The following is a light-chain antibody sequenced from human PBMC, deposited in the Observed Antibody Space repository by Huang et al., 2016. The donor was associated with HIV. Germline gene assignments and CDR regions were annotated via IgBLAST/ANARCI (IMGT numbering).Light chain of an antibody. CDR2: CAS. V-gene: IGKV3-15*01. CDR3: QQYNNWPRT. J-gene: IGKJ2*01. CDR1: QRVSSK. Sequence: EIVMTQSPATLSVSPGERATLSCRASQRVSSKLAWYQQKPGQAPRLLIYCASTRSTGIPARFSGSGSGTEFTLTISSLQSEDFAVYYCQQYNNWPRTFGQGTKLEIK.